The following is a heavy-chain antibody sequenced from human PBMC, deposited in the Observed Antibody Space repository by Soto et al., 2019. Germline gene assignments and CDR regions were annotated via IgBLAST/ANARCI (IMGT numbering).Heavy chain of an antibody. CDR1: GFTFSSYW. CDR2: IKQDGSEK. J-gene: IGHJ4*02. D-gene: IGHD6-13*01. CDR3: ARDSSSWYGTSDKPRRY. V-gene: IGHV3-7*05. Sequence: EVQLVESGGGLVQPGGSLRLSCAASGFTFSSYWMSWVRQAPGKGLEWVANIKQDGSEKYYVDSVKGRFTISRDNAKNSLYLQMNSLRAEDTAVYYCARDSSSWYGTSDKPRRYWGQGTLVTVSS.